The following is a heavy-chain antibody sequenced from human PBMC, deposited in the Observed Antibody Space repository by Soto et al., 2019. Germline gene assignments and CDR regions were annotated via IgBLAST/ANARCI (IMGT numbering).Heavy chain of an antibody. V-gene: IGHV1-46*01. CDR1: GYIFSNYY. J-gene: IGHJ3*02. Sequence: QVQLVQSGAEVKKPGTSVKVSCKASGYIFSNYYMHWVRQAPGQGLEWMRVFNPSGDATHYAQSFQSRVSVNRDTSTSTVYMELSTLTSEDTAVYYCARRGISKIGFDTWGQGTMGTVSS. CDR2: FNPSGDAT. CDR3: ARRGISKIGFDT. D-gene: IGHD3-10*01.